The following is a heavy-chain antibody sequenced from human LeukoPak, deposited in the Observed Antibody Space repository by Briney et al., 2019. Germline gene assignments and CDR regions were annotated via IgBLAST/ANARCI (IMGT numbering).Heavy chain of an antibody. CDR3: ATRPHYRTQDYFYSYMDV. V-gene: IGHV3-30*02. Sequence: GGSLRLSCAASGFTFSSYGMHWVRQAPGKGLEWVAFIRYDGSNKYYADSVKGRFTISRDNAKNSLYLQMNSLRAEDTSVYYCATRPHYRTQDYFYSYMDVWGKGTTVTVSS. CDR1: GFTFSSYG. J-gene: IGHJ6*03. CDR2: IRYDGSNK. D-gene: IGHD1-14*01.